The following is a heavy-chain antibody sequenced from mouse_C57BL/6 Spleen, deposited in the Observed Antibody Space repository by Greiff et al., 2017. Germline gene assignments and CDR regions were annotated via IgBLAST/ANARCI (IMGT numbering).Heavy chain of an antibody. Sequence: VQLQQSGPELVKPGASVKISCKASGYAFSSSRMNWVKQRPGKGLEWIGRIYPGDGDTNYNGKFKGKATLTADKSSSTAYMQLSSLTSEDSAVYFCARGPTVVGGGFDYWGQGTTLTVSS. CDR1: GYAFSSSR. CDR2: IYPGDGDT. D-gene: IGHD1-1*01. V-gene: IGHV1-82*01. CDR3: ARGPTVVGGGFDY. J-gene: IGHJ2*01.